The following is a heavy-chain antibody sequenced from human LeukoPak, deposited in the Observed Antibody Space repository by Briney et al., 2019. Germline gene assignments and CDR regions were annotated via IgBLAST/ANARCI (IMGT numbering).Heavy chain of an antibody. CDR3: ATYFYDSSGYYSWDY. V-gene: IGHV2-26*01. D-gene: IGHD3-22*01. CDR2: IFSNDEK. CDR1: GASISSYYW. Sequence: ETLSLTCSVSGASISSYYWSWIRQPPGKALEWLAHIFSNDEKSYTTSLKSRLTISKDASKSQVVLTMTNMDPADTATYYCATYFYDSSGYYSWDYWGQGIVVTVSS. J-gene: IGHJ4*02.